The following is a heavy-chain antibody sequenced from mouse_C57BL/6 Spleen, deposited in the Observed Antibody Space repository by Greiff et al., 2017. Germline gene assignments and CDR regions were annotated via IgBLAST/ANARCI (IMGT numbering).Heavy chain of an antibody. J-gene: IGHJ4*01. D-gene: IGHD2-4*01. V-gene: IGHV1-4*01. Sequence: VQLQQSGAELARPGASVKMSCKASGYTFTSYTMHWVKQRPGQGLEWIGYINPSSGYTKYNQKFKDKATLTADKSSSTAYMQLSSLTSEDSAVYYCARGGYDYPYAMDYWGQGTSVTVSS. CDR1: GYTFTSYT. CDR2: INPSSGYT. CDR3: ARGGYDYPYAMDY.